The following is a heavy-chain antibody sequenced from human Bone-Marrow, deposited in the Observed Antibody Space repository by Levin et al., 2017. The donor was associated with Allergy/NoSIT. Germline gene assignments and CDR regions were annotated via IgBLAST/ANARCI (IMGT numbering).Heavy chain of an antibody. D-gene: IGHD3-3*02. CDR1: GFPFLNFD. Sequence: ASVKVSCKTSGFPFLNFDINWVRQAAGQGPEWLGWMNPKSGNSGLPQKFKGRLALTRDNSATTAYMELTSLSPDDTAVYYCAREVMTPGGISGFDYWGQGALVAVSS. CDR3: AREVMTPGGISGFDY. CDR2: MNPKSGNS. V-gene: IGHV1-8*02. J-gene: IGHJ4*02.